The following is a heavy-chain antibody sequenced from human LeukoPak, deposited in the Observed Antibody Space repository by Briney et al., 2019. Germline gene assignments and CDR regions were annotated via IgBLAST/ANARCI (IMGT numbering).Heavy chain of an antibody. CDR2: MNPNSGNT. CDR1: GYTFTSYD. J-gene: IGHJ4*02. V-gene: IGHV1-8*03. CDR3: ARERSRSGRPFDY. Sequence: ASVEVSCKASGYTFTSYDINWVRQATGQGLEWMGWMNPNSGNTGYAQKFQGRVTITRNTSISTAYMELSSLRSEDTAVYYCARERSRSGRPFDYWGQGTLVTVSS. D-gene: IGHD6-6*01.